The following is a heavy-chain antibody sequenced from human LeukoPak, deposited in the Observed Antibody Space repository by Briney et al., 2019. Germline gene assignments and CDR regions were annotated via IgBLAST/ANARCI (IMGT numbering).Heavy chain of an antibody. CDR3: AKGGPYYYDSSGPLDY. CDR1: GFTFSSYA. CDR2: ISGSGGST. D-gene: IGHD3-22*01. Sequence: RGSLRLSCAASGFTFSSYAMSWVRQAPGKGLEWVSAISGSGGSTYYADSVKGRFTISRDNSKNTLYLQMNSLRAEDTAVYYCAKGGPYYYDSSGPLDYWGQGTLVTVSS. J-gene: IGHJ4*02. V-gene: IGHV3-23*01.